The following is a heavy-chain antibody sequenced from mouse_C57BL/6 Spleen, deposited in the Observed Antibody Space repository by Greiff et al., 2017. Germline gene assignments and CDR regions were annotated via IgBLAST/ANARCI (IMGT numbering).Heavy chain of an antibody. J-gene: IGHJ4*01. CDR3: ARKGCYYAMDY. CDR2: IYPSDSET. CDR1: GYTFTSYW. Sequence: QVQLQQPGAELVRPGSSVKLSCKASGYTFTSYWMDWVKQRPGQGLEWIGNIYPSDSETHYNQKFKDKATLTVDKSSSTAYMQLSSLTSEDSAVYYCARKGCYYAMDYWGQGTSVTVSS. V-gene: IGHV1-61*01.